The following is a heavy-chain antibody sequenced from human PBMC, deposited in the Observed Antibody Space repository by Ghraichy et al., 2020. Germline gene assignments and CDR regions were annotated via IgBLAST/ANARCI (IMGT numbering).Heavy chain of an antibody. CDR3: ARDFLFNYYYGMDV. V-gene: IGHV3-53*01. J-gene: IGHJ6*02. D-gene: IGHD2-21*01. CDR2: IYSGGST. Sequence: GGSLRLSCAASGFTVSSNYMSWVRQAPGKGLEWVSVIYSGGSTYYADSVKGRFTISRDNSKNTLYLQMNSLRAEDTAVYYCARDFLFNYYYGMDVWGQGTTVTVSS. CDR1: GFTVSSNY.